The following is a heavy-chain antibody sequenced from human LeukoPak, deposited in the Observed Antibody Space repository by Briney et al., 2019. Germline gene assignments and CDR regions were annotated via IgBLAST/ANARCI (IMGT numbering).Heavy chain of an antibody. Sequence: SETLSLTCAVYGGSFSGYYWSWIRQPPGKGLEWIGEINHSGSTNYNPSLKSRVTLSVDTSKNQFSLKLSSVTAADTAVYYCARGIFGYSYWGQGTLVTVSS. CDR3: ARGIFGYSY. CDR2: INHSGST. CDR1: GGSFSGYY. V-gene: IGHV4-34*01. J-gene: IGHJ4*02. D-gene: IGHD5-18*01.